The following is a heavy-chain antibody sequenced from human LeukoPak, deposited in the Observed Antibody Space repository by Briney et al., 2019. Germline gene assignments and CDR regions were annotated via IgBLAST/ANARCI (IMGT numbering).Heavy chain of an antibody. CDR2: INSDGSST. V-gene: IGHV3-74*01. J-gene: IGHJ4*02. Sequence: GGSLRLSCAASGFTFSSYWMHWVRQAPGKGLVWFSRINSDGSSTNYADSVKGRFTISRDNAKNTLYLQMNSLRAEDTAVYYCARDAYYYDSSGYVDYWGQGTLVTVSS. CDR3: ARDAYYYDSSGYVDY. CDR1: GFTFSSYW. D-gene: IGHD3-22*01.